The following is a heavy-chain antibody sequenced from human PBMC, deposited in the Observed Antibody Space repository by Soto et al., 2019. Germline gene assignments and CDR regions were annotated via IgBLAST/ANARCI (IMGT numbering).Heavy chain of an antibody. CDR1: GYTFRAYT. V-gene: IGHV1-3*01. Sequence: QAQLVQSGAEMKKPGASVKVSCKATGYTFRAYTMNWVRQAPGQSLEWMGWINAGSGNTKYSQNFQGRVSITRDTSASTVYMELTGLTSEDTAVYYCARDTETLGPRANDALDIWGQGTRVTVSS. CDR2: INAGSGNT. J-gene: IGHJ3*02. CDR3: ARDTETLGPRANDALDI. D-gene: IGHD3-3*02.